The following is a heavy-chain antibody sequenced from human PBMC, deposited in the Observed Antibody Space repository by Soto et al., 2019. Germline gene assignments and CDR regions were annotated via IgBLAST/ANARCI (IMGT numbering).Heavy chain of an antibody. V-gene: IGHV1-18*01. CDR2: ISANNGHT. CDR1: GYTFPSYG. D-gene: IGHD6-19*01. CDR3: ARDGGGWHEH. J-gene: IGHJ4*02. Sequence: QVHLVQSGAEVKKPGASVKVSCKASGYTFPSYGISWIRQAPEQGLVWMGWISANNGHTKYTKNFQGRVTMTKDISTNTANKELRGLRSDDTAVYYCARDGGGWHEHWGQGTLVTVST.